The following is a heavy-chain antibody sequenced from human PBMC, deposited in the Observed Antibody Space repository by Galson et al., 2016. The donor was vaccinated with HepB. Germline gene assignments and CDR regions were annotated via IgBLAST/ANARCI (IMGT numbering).Heavy chain of an antibody. V-gene: IGHV1-69*13. CDR3: ARQVVAATPPYYYGMDV. CDR2: IIPIFGTT. Sequence: SVKVSCKAPGGTFHSYAISWVRQAPGQGLEWMGGIIPIFGTTNYAQRFQGRVTITADESTSIAYMELSSLRSEDTALYYCARQVVAATPPYYYGMDVWGQGTAVTVS. D-gene: IGHD2-15*01. CDR1: GGTFHSYA. J-gene: IGHJ6*02.